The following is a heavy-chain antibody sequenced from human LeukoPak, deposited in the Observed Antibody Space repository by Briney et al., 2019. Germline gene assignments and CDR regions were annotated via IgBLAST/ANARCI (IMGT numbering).Heavy chain of an antibody. D-gene: IGHD3-3*01. CDR1: GFTFSNAW. CDR2: IKSKTDGGTT. CDR3: TTDPFQDYDFWSGKHLYY. Sequence: GGSLRLSCAASGFTFSNAWMSWVRQAPGKGLEWVGRIKSKTDGGTTDYAAPVKGRFTISRDDSKNTLYLQMNSLKTEDTAVYYCTTDPFQDYDFWSGKHLYYWGQGTLVTVSS. J-gene: IGHJ4*02. V-gene: IGHV3-15*01.